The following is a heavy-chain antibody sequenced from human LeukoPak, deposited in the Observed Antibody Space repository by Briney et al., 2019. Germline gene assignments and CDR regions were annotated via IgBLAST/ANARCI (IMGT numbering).Heavy chain of an antibody. Sequence: PSETLSLTCAVYGGSFSGYYWSWIRQPPGKGLEWIGEINHSGSTNYNPSLKGRVTISVDTSKNQFSLKLSSVTAADTAVYYCARYGAVTTNFEYWGQGTLVTVSS. CDR3: ARYGAVTTNFEY. V-gene: IGHV4-34*01. CDR2: INHSGST. CDR1: GGSFSGYY. J-gene: IGHJ4*02. D-gene: IGHD4-17*01.